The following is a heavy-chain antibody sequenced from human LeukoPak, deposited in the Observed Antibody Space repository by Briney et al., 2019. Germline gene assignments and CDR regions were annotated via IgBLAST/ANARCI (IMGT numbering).Heavy chain of an antibody. CDR2: ISWDDSST. CDR3: AKGGWLQFGSYGLPLAEYFQH. J-gene: IGHJ1*01. V-gene: IGHV3-43D*03. Sequence: PGGSLRLSCAASGFTLDNYAMLWVSHAPGKGMEWVYLISWDDSSTYYAESVWGRFNISRENSKNSLYLKMNSLRAEDTALYYCAKGGWLQFGSYGLPLAEYFQHWGQGTLVTVSS. D-gene: IGHD5-24*01. CDR1: GFTLDNYA.